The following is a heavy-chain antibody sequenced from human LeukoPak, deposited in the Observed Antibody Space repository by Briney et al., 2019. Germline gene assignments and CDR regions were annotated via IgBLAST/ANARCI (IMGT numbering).Heavy chain of an antibody. CDR2: TRNKANSYTT. CDR1: GFTFSDHY. CDR3: ARVLPYDYINRFDR. D-gene: IGHD4-11*01. V-gene: IGHV3-72*01. Sequence: PGGSLRLSCAASGFTFSDHYMDWVRQAPGKGLEWVGRTRNKANSYTTEYAASVKGRFTISRDDSKNSLYLQMNSLRAEDTAVYYCARVLPYDYINRFDRWGQGTLVTVSS. J-gene: IGHJ5*02.